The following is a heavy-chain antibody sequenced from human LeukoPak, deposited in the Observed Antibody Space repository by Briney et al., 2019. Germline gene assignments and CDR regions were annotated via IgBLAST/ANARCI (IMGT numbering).Heavy chain of an antibody. D-gene: IGHD3-10*01. J-gene: IGHJ5*02. CDR2: IYYSGST. V-gene: IGHV4-59*08. CDR1: GGSISSYY. CDR3: ARAGGWFGANWFDP. Sequence: SETLSLTCTVSGGSISSYYWSWIRQPPGKGLEWIGYIYYSGSTNYNPSLKSRVTISVDASKNQFSLKLSSVTAADTAVYYCARAGGWFGANWFDPWGQGTLVTVSS.